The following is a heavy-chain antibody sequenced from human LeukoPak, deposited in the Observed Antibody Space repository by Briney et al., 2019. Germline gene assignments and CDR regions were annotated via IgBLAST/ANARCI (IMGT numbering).Heavy chain of an antibody. Sequence: PGGSLRLSWPVFGPISLSFTIEWDRQAPGKGLEWVSYIRSSSSTIYYADSVKGRFTISRDNAKNSLYLQMISVRDEDTAVHYRVRVGTSLVTMSYLDYWGQGTLVTVSS. J-gene: IGHJ4*02. V-gene: IGHV3-48*02. CDR2: IRSSSSTI. CDR3: VRVGTSLVTMSYLDY. CDR1: GPISLSFT. D-gene: IGHD5-18*01.